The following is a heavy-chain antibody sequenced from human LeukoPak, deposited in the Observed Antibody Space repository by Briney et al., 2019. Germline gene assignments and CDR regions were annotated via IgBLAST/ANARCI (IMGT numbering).Heavy chain of an antibody. J-gene: IGHJ6*03. CDR3: ARGVRGYSYGFDLGYYYYYMDV. Sequence: ASVKVSCKASGYTFTSYDINWVRQATGQGLEWMGWMNPNSGNTGYAQKIQGRVTMTRNTSISTAYMELSSLRSEDTAVYYCARGVRGYSYGFDLGYYYYYMDVWGKGTTVTVSS. CDR1: GYTFTSYD. D-gene: IGHD5-18*01. V-gene: IGHV1-8*01. CDR2: MNPNSGNT.